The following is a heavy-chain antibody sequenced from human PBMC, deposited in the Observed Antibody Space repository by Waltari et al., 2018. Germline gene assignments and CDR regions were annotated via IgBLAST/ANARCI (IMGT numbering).Heavy chain of an antibody. J-gene: IGHJ4*02. CDR2: IYHSGLT. D-gene: IGHD2-8*01. CDR1: GGSISSGGYS. CDR3: ARAPPNGVPDY. V-gene: IGHV4-30-2*01. Sequence: QLQLQESGSGLVKPSQTLSLTCAVSGGSISSGGYSWSWIRQPPGKGLEAIWYIYHSGLTYCNPSRKGLVTISVDRSNNQFSLKLSSVTAADTAVYYCARAPPNGVPDYWGQGTLVTVSS.